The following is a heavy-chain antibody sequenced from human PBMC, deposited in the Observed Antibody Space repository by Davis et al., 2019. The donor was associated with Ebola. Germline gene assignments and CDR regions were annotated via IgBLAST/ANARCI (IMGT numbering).Heavy chain of an antibody. CDR3: ASSTIFGVVIPYYYYGMDV. D-gene: IGHD3-3*01. J-gene: IGHJ6*02. V-gene: IGHV1-2*02. CDR2: INPNSGGI. Sequence: ASVKVSCKASGYTFTGYYMHWVRQAPGQGLEWMGWINPNSGGINYAQKFQGRVTMTRDTSISTAYMELSRLRSDDTAVYYCASSTIFGVVIPYYYYGMDVWGQGTTVTVSS. CDR1: GYTFTGYY.